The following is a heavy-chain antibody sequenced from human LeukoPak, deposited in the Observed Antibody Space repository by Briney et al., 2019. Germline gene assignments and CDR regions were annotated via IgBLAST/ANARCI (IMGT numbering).Heavy chain of an antibody. Sequence: PGGSLRLSCAASGFTVSSNYMSWVRQAPGKGLEWVSVIYSGGSTYYADSVKGRFTISRDNSKNTLYLQMNSLRAEDTAVYYCARSVVYCSSTSCYPIFDYWGQGTLVTVSS. V-gene: IGHV3-53*01. CDR1: GFTVSSNY. CDR3: ARSVVYCSSTSCYPIFDY. CDR2: IYSGGST. D-gene: IGHD2-2*01. J-gene: IGHJ4*02.